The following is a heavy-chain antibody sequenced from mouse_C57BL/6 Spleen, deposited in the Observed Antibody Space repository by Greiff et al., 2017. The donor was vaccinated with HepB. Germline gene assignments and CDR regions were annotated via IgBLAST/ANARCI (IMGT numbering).Heavy chain of an antibody. D-gene: IGHD1-1*01. CDR2: IYPGSGST. CDR3: ANYDGSSYGDFDY. V-gene: IGHV1-55*01. J-gene: IGHJ2*01. CDR1: GYTFTSYW. Sequence: QVQLQQPGAELVKPGASVKMSCKASGYTFTSYWITWVKQRHGQGLEWIGDIYPGSGSTNYNEKFKSQTTLTVDTSSSTAYMQLSSLTSEDSAVYYCANYDGSSYGDFDYWGQGTTLTVSA.